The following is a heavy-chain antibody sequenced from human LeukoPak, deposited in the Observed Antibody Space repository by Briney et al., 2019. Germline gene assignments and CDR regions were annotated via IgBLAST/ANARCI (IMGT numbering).Heavy chain of an antibody. D-gene: IGHD3-10*01. V-gene: IGHV3-7*01. CDR3: ARGFGLDH. CDR1: GFTFSSHW. J-gene: IGHJ4*02. Sequence: GGSLRLSRAASGFTFSSHWMSWVRRAPGKGLEWVANIKEDGSEKYYADSVKGRFTISRDNAKNSLYLQMNSLRAEDTAVYYCARGFGLDHWGQGTLVTVSA. CDR2: IKEDGSEK.